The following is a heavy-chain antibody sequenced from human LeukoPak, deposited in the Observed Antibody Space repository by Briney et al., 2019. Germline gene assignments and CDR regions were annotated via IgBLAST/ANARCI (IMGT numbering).Heavy chain of an antibody. CDR1: GFTFSRYW. CDR3: ARDLSGVTGYTYGRGIDY. CDR2: IKKDGSEK. D-gene: IGHD5-18*01. Sequence: GGSLRLSCAASGFTFSRYWMSWVRQAPGKGLEWVANIKKDGSEKYYVDSVKGRFTISRDNAKTSLYLQMNSLRAEDTAVYYCARDLSGVTGYTYGRGIDYWGQGTLVTVSS. J-gene: IGHJ4*02. V-gene: IGHV3-7*01.